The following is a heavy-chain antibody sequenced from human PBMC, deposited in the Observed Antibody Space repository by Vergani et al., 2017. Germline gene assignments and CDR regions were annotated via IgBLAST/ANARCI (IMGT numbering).Heavy chain of an antibody. CDR3: ARGVTPDYYYYYMDV. Sequence: EVQLVESGGGLVKRGGSLRLSCAASGFTFSSYSMNWVRQAPGKGLEWVSYISSSSSTIYYADSVKGRFTISRDNAKNSLYLQMNSLRAEDTAVYYCARGVTPDYYYYYMDVWGKGTTVTVSS. V-gene: IGHV3-48*01. CDR2: ISSSSSTI. CDR1: GFTFSSYS. D-gene: IGHD4-23*01. J-gene: IGHJ6*03.